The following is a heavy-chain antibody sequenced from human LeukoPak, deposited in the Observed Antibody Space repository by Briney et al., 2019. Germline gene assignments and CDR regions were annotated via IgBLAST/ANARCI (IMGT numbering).Heavy chain of an antibody. Sequence: GGSLRLSCAASGFTFRDYYMTWNRQAPGKGLEWVSYISDSTSYTNYADSVKGRFTISRDNAKNSLYLQMNSLRAEDTAVYYCARPGSGYSLDYWGQGSLVTVSS. CDR3: ARPGSGYSLDY. CDR1: GFTFRDYY. CDR2: ISDSTSYT. J-gene: IGHJ4*02. V-gene: IGHV3-11*06. D-gene: IGHD3-3*01.